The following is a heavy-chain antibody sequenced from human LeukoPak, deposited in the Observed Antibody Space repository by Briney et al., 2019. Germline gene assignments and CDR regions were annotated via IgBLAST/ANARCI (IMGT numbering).Heavy chain of an antibody. CDR1: GFTLSSYW. CDR2: INSDGSST. D-gene: IGHD6-13*01. J-gene: IGHJ4*02. Sequence: GGSLRLSCAASGFTLSSYWMHWVRQAPGKGLLWVSRINSDGSSTSYADSVKGRFTISRDNAKNTLYLQMNSLRAEDTAVYYCARRIAAAAAPYYFDYWGQGTLVTVSS. V-gene: IGHV3-74*01. CDR3: ARRIAAAAAPYYFDY.